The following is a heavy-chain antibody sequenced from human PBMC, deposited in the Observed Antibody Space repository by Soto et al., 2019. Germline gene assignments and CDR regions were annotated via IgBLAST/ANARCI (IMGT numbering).Heavy chain of an antibody. CDR3: ARPASDIVVVPAAMPKGVFGWFDP. V-gene: IGHV4-39*01. D-gene: IGHD2-2*01. CDR2: IYYSGST. Sequence: QLQLQESGPGLVKPSETLSLTCTVSGGSISSSSYYWGWIRQPPGKGLEWIGSIYYSGSTYYNPSLKRRVTLSVDTSKNQVSLKLRSVTAADTAVYYCARPASDIVVVPAAMPKGVFGWFDPWGQGTLVTVSS. J-gene: IGHJ5*02. CDR1: GGSISSSSYY.